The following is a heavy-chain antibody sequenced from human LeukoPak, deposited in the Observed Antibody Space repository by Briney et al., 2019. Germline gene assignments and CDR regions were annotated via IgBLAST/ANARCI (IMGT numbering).Heavy chain of an antibody. CDR1: GFTFSSYD. V-gene: IGHV3-13*01. CDR2: IGTAGDT. Sequence: GGSLRLSCAASGFTFSSYDMHWVRQATGKGLEWVSAIGTAGDTYYPGSVKGRFTISRENAKNSLYLQMNSLRAGDTAVYYCARAYYDYAFDIWGQGTMVTVSS. J-gene: IGHJ3*02. D-gene: IGHD3-22*01. CDR3: ARAYYDYAFDI.